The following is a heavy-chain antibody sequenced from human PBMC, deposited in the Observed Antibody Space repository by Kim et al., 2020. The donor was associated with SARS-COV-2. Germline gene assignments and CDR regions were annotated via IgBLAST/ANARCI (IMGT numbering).Heavy chain of an antibody. J-gene: IGHJ6*02. V-gene: IGHV3-23*01. CDR3: ASIRGVCGGDCFHYYYYGMDV. D-gene: IGHD2-21*02. Sequence: GGSLRLSCAASGFTFSSYAMSWVRQAPGKGLEWVSAISGSGGSTYYADSVKGRFTISRDNSKNTLYLQMNSLRAEDTAVYYCASIRGVCGGDCFHYYYYGMDVWGQGTTVTVSS. CDR2: ISGSGGST. CDR1: GFTFSSYA.